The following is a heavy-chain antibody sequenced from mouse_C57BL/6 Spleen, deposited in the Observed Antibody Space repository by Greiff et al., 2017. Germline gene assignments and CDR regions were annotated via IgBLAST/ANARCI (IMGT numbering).Heavy chain of an antibody. Sequence: VQLQESGSELRSPGSSVKLSCKDFDSEVFPIAYMSWVRQKPGHGFEWIGGILPSIGRTIYGEKFEDKATLDADTLSNTAYLELNSLTSEDSAIYYCARKLYGSSSWYFDVWGTGTTVTVSS. CDR3: ARKLYGSSSWYFDV. CDR2: ILPSIGRT. J-gene: IGHJ1*03. CDR1: DSEVFPIAY. V-gene: IGHV15-2*01. D-gene: IGHD1-1*01.